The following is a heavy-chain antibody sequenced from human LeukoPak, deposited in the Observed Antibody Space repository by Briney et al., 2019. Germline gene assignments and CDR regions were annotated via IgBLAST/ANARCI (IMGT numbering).Heavy chain of an antibody. J-gene: IGHJ3*02. CDR2: IYHSGST. D-gene: IGHD5-12*01. Sequence: SETLSLTCTVSGYSISSGYYWGWIRQPPGKGLEWIGSIYHSGSTNYNPSLKSRVTISVDTSKNQFSLKLSSVTAADTAVYYCARGGYSGYLDAFDIWGQGTMVTVSS. V-gene: IGHV4-38-2*02. CDR3: ARGGYSGYLDAFDI. CDR1: GYSISSGYY.